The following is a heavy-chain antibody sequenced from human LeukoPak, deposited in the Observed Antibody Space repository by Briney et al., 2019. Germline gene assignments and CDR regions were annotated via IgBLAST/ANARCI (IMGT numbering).Heavy chain of an antibody. CDR1: GFTFSSYS. V-gene: IGHV3-21*01. Sequence: GGSLRLSCAASGFTFSSYSMNWVRQAPGKGLEWVSSISSSSSYIYYADSVKGRFTISRDNAKNSLYLQMNSLRAEDTAVYYCARDGYHYGDYLFDYWGQGTLVTVSS. J-gene: IGHJ4*02. D-gene: IGHD4-17*01. CDR2: ISSSSSYI. CDR3: ARDGYHYGDYLFDY.